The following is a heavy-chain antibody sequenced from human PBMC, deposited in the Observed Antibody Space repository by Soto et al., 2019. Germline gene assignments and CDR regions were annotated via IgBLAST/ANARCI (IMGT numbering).Heavy chain of an antibody. J-gene: IGHJ4*02. V-gene: IGHV4-34*01. D-gene: IGHD1-7*01. CDR1: GGSFSGYY. CDR2: INHSGST. Sequence: PSETLSLTCAVYGGSFSGYYWSWIRQPPGKGLEWIGEINHSGSTNYNPSLKSRVTISVDTSKNQFSLKLSSVTAADTAVYYCARVVPNWNYPGYWGQGTLVTVSS. CDR3: ARVVPNWNYPGY.